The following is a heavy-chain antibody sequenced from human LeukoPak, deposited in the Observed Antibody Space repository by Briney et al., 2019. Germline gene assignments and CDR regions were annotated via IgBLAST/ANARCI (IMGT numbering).Heavy chain of an antibody. V-gene: IGHV3-23*01. D-gene: IGHD4-11*01. CDR1: GFTFSSYA. CDR2: ISGSGGST. J-gene: IGHJ6*02. CDR3: AKAYIPYYDYYYGMDV. Sequence: GGSLRLSCAASGFTFSSYAMSWVRQAPGKGLEWVSAISGSGGSTYYADSVKGRFTISRDNSKNTLYLQMNSLRAEDTAVYYCAKAYIPYYDYYYGMDVWGHGTTVTVSS.